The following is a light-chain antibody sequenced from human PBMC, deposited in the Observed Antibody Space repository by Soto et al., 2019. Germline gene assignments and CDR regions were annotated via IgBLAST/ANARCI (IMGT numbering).Light chain of an antibody. CDR1: QSISSW. Sequence: DIQMTQSPSILSASVGDRVIITCRASQSISSWLAWYQQKPGKAPKLLIYKASSLESGVPSRFSGSGSGTEFTLTISSLQPDDFATYYCQQYHSYWTFGQGTKEEIK. J-gene: IGKJ1*01. V-gene: IGKV1-5*03. CDR2: KAS. CDR3: QQYHSYWT.